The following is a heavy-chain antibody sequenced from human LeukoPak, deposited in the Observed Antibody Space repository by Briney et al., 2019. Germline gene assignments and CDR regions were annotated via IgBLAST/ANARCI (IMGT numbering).Heavy chain of an antibody. CDR1: GGSISSSAYH. V-gene: IGHV4-39*07. CDR3: AREGYSYGYGPERYYYYYMDV. CDR2: IHYSGST. D-gene: IGHD5-18*01. J-gene: IGHJ6*03. Sequence: SETLSLTCSVSGGSISSSAYHWGWIRQPPGKGLEWVGSIHYSGSTYYSLSLKSRVTIYVDKSKNQFSLKLSSVTAADTAVYYCAREGYSYGYGPERYYYYYMDVWGKGTTVTISS.